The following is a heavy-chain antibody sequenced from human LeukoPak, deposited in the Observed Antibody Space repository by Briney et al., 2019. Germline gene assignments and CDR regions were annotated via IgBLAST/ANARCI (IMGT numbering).Heavy chain of an antibody. CDR3: ASRPYYYGSGKYMDV. D-gene: IGHD3-10*01. J-gene: IGHJ6*03. V-gene: IGHV4-34*01. CDR2: INHSGST. CDR1: GGSFSGYY. Sequence: PSETLSLTCAVYGGSFSGYYWSWIRQPPGKGLEWIGEINHSGSTNYNPSLKSRVTISVDTSKNQFSLKLSSVTAADTAVYYCASRPYYYGSGKYMDVWGKGTTVTISS.